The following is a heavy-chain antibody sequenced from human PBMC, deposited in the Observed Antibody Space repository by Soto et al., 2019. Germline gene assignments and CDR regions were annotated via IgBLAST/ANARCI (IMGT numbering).Heavy chain of an antibody. D-gene: IGHD2-15*01. J-gene: IGHJ6*02. CDR1: GFSLSDADVG. CDR3: ARIRGYCSGGSCYFYYFAMDV. CDR2: ILSNDEE. Sequence: QVTLKESGPVLVKPTETLTLTCTVSGFSLSDADVGVAWIRQPPGKALEWLAHILSNDEEVFSSSLRTRLTNSNETSRSQVVLTMSNMEPVDTATYYCARIRGYCSGGSCYFYYFAMDVWGQGTTVTVS. V-gene: IGHV2-26*01.